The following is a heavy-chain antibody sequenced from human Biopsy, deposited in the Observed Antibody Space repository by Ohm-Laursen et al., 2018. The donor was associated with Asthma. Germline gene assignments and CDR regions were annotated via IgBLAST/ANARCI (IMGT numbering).Heavy chain of an antibody. CDR2: IIPIFGTA. Sequence: SSVKVSCKTSGDSFSNYAISWVRQAPGQGLEWMGGIIPIFGTANYAQKFRGRVTITADESTSTAYMELSSLRSEDTAVYYCAESDYYGSGYYYGMDVWGQGTTVTVSS. J-gene: IGHJ6*02. CDR1: GDSFSNYA. D-gene: IGHD3-10*01. V-gene: IGHV1-69*01. CDR3: AESDYYGSGYYYGMDV.